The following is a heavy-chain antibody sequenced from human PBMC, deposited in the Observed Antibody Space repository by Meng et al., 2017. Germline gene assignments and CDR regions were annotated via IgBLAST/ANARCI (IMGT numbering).Heavy chain of an antibody. CDR3: AKHLSGSYTFDS. Sequence: VELGDSGGGLVQPGGSLRLSCAASGFTFSTNYMSWVRRAPGKGLEWVSASGRSRDTYYADSVKGRFTISRDTSKNTLYLEMNSLRAEDTAVYYCAKHLSGSYTFDSWGQGTLVTVSS. CDR2: SGRSRDT. J-gene: IGHJ4*02. V-gene: IGHV3-23*04. D-gene: IGHD1-26*01. CDR1: GFTFSTNY.